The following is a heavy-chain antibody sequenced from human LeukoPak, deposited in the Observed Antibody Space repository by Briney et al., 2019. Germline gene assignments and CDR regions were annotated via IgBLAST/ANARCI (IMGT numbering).Heavy chain of an antibody. J-gene: IGHJ6*02. CDR3: ARESCTNGVCYYYGMDV. V-gene: IGHV1-46*01. Sequence: GASVKVSCKASGYTFTSYYMHWVRQAPGQGLEWMGIINPSGGSTSYAQKFQGRVTMTRDTSTSTVYMEPSSLRSEDTAVYYCARESCTNGVCYYYGMDVWGQGTTVTVSS. CDR1: GYTFTSYY. CDR2: INPSGGST. D-gene: IGHD2-8*01.